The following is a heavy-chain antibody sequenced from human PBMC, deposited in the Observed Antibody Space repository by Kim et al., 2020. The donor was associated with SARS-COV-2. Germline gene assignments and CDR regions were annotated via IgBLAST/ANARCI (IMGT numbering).Heavy chain of an antibody. V-gene: IGHV4-34*01. Sequence: SETLSLTCAVYGGSFSGYYWSWIRQPPGKGLEWIGEINHSGSTNYNPSLKSRVTISVDTSKNQFSLKLSSVTAADTAVYYCARCIMITFGGPCEWGQGTLVTVSS. D-gene: IGHD3-16*01. CDR3: ARCIMITFGGPCE. CDR1: GGSFSGYY. J-gene: IGHJ4*02. CDR2: INHSGST.